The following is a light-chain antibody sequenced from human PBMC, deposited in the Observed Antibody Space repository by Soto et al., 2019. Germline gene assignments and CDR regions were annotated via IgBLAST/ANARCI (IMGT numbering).Light chain of an antibody. J-gene: IGKJ1*01. CDR2: GAS. Sequence: EIVKTQCPATLSVSPGERGTLSCRASQSVNSNLAWYQQKPGQAPRLLISGASTRATGIPARFSGSGSETEFTLTISSLQSEDFAVYYCQQYNSWWTFGQGTKVEMK. CDR1: QSVNSN. CDR3: QQYNSWWT. V-gene: IGKV3-15*01.